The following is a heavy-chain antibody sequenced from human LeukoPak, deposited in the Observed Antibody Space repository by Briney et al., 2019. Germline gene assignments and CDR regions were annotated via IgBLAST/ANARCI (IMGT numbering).Heavy chain of an antibody. CDR3: ARVEKKSSSLYGQGLNWFAP. V-gene: IGHV4-34*01. J-gene: IGHJ5*02. CDR1: GGSFSGYY. Sequence: PSETLSLTCAVYGGSFSGYYWSWIRQPPGKGLEWIGEINHSGSTNYNPSLKSRVTISVDTSKNQFSLKLTSVTAADTAVYYCARVEKKSSSLYGQGLNWFAPWGQGTLVTVSS. CDR2: INHSGST. D-gene: IGHD6-13*01.